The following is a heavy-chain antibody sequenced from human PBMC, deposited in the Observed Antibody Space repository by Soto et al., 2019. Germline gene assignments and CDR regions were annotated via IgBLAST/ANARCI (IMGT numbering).Heavy chain of an antibody. J-gene: IGHJ4*01. CDR2: MYPGDSDT. CDR3: ARLPRDCNKTSCYYADH. Sequence: GEPLKISCRGSGYDFNTNWFGWVRQLPGKGLEWVGIMYPGDSDTRYNPSLQGHVTLSADVTVSTAFLQWRSLKTSDTGMYFCARLPRDCNKTSCYYADHWGHGTQVTVSS. CDR1: GYDFNTNW. V-gene: IGHV5-51*01. D-gene: IGHD2-2*01.